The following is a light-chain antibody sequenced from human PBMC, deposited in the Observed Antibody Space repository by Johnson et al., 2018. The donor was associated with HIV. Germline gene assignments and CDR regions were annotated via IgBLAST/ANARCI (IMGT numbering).Light chain of an antibody. Sequence: QSVLTQPPSVSAAPGQKVTISCSGSSSNIGTNSVSWYQQLPGTAPKLLIFDNNKRPSGIPDRFSASKSGTSATLGITGLQTGDEADYYCGTWDSSLSAYVSGTGTKVTVL. CDR3: GTWDSSLSAYV. CDR2: DNN. J-gene: IGLJ1*01. CDR1: SSNIGTNS. V-gene: IGLV1-51*01.